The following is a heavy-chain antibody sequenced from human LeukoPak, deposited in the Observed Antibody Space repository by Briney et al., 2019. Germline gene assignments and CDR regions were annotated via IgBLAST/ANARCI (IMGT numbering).Heavy chain of an antibody. CDR2: ISGSGGAI. V-gene: IGHV3-23*01. CDR3: ARDRRGVLDVGTYDY. J-gene: IGHJ4*02. CDR1: GLIFRSYA. Sequence: GGSLRLSCAASGLIFRSYAMSWVRQAPGKGLEWVSAISGSGGAIDYADSVKGRFTISRDNSKNTMDLQMNSLRAEDTAVYYCARDRRGVLDVGTYDYWGQGTLVTVSS. D-gene: IGHD4/OR15-4a*01.